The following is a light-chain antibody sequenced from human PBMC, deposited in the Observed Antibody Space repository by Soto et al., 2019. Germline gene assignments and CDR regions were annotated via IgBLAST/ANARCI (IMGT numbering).Light chain of an antibody. V-gene: IGKV2-28*01. CDR1: QSLLHRNGYKH. J-gene: IGKJ1*01. CDR3: MQALQTPWT. Sequence: DIVMTQSPLTLPVTPGEPASISCRSSQSLLHRNGYKHLDWYLQKPGQSPQLLIYLGSNRASGVPDRFSGSGSGTDFTLKISRVEAEDVEVYYCMQALQTPWTFGQGTRVEIK. CDR2: LGS.